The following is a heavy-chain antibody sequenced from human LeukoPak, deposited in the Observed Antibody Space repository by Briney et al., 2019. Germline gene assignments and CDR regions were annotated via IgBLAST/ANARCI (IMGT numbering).Heavy chain of an antibody. CDR1: GGSISSYY. Sequence: SETLSLTCTVSGGSISSYYWNWIRQPPGKGLEWIGYISYSGSTNYNPSLKSRVTMSVDTSKTQFSLKLNSVTAADTAVYYCAREGGIKAFDIWGQGTMVIVSS. J-gene: IGHJ3*02. CDR2: ISYSGST. CDR3: AREGGIKAFDI. D-gene: IGHD1-26*01. V-gene: IGHV4-59*01.